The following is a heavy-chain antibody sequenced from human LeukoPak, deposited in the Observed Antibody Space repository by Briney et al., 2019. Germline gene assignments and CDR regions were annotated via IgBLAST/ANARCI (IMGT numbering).Heavy chain of an antibody. Sequence: SETLSLTCTVSGGSISNYYWNWIRQPPGKGLELIGYIYYSGTTNYNPSLKSRVSMSVDTSKNQFSLKLSSVTAADTAVYYCAREGSSGWYWFDPWGQGTLVTVSS. CDR2: IYYSGTT. V-gene: IGHV4-59*12. CDR3: AREGSSGWYWFDP. J-gene: IGHJ5*02. D-gene: IGHD6-19*01. CDR1: GGSISNYY.